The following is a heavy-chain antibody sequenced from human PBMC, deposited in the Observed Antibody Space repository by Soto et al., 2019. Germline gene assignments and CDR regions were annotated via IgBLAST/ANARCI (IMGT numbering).Heavy chain of an antibody. CDR2: RYYSGSI. D-gene: IGHD3-22*01. Sequence: QVQLKESGPGLVKPSETLSLTCSVSGGNIRNQYWCWIRQAPGKGLEWIGYRYYSGSITKNPSLKSRGTRSHDPSKTQLPLQAASVAGEDTAVYFCAEMIPERHFGAWGPGSLVTVSS. V-gene: IGHV4-59*08. CDR1: GGNIRNQY. J-gene: IGHJ4*02. CDR3: AEMIPERHFGA.